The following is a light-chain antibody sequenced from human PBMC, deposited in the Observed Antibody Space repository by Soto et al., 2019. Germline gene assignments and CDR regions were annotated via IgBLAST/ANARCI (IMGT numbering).Light chain of an antibody. J-gene: IGKJ5*01. Sequence: PGERATLSCRASQSVSTYLAWYQQKPGQAPRLLIYDAFNRATGVPARFRGSGSGTDFTLTISSLQPEDFATYYCQQSFTTPSVGQGTRLEIK. CDR1: QSVSTY. CDR2: DAF. V-gene: IGKV3-11*01. CDR3: QQSFTTPS.